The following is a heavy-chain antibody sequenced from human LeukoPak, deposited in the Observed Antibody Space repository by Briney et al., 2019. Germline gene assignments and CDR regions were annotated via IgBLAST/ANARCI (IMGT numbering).Heavy chain of an antibody. Sequence: GGYLRFSCAASGFIVSSSYMTWVRQAPGQGLEWVSLIYIGNTTYYADSVKGRFTISRDNPKNTLYLQMNSLRAEDTALYYCARDNPTGVGVSMDVWGKGTMVTVSS. J-gene: IGHJ6*03. CDR2: IYIGNTT. V-gene: IGHV3-53*01. CDR1: GFIVSSSY. D-gene: IGHD1-1*01. CDR3: ARDNPTGVGVSMDV.